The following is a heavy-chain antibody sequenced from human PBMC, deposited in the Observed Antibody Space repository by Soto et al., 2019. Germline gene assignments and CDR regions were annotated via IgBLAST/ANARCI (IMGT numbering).Heavy chain of an antibody. Sequence: ASVNISCKASGYTFTSNGISWVRQAPGEGLEWMGWISAYNGNTNYAQKLQGRVTMTTDTSTSTAYMELRSLRSDDTAVYYCARDTGNRSSWYNYYYDGREVWGHGTTVSDSS. J-gene: IGHJ6*02. D-gene: IGHD6-13*01. CDR2: ISAYNGNT. CDR1: GYTFTSNG. CDR3: ARDTGNRSSWYNYYYDGREV. V-gene: IGHV1-18*04.